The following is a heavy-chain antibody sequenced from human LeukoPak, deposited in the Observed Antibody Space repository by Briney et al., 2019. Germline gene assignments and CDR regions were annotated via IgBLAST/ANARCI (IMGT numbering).Heavy chain of an antibody. CDR3: AKDGDTVSGTYYFDMDV. Sequence: PGGSLRLSCAASGFTFSTYGMHWVRQAPGKGLEWVAFIRYDAINKYYADSVKGRFTISRDNSRNTLYLQMNSLRAEDTALCYCAKDGDTVSGTYYFDMDVWGKGTTVTISS. V-gene: IGHV3-30*02. D-gene: IGHD1-26*01. J-gene: IGHJ6*03. CDR1: GFTFSTYG. CDR2: IRYDAINK.